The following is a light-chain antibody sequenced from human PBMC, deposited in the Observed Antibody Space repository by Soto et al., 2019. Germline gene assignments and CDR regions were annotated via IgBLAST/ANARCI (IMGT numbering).Light chain of an antibody. CDR2: DAS. CDR3: QQYGSSLLT. J-gene: IGKJ5*01. Sequence: EIVLTQSPATLSLSPVERATLSGMASQSVSSSLAWYQQKPGQAPRLLIYDASNRATGIPARFSGSGSGTDFTLTISRLETDDSAVYYCQQYGSSLLTFGQGTRLEIK. V-gene: IGKV3-20*01. CDR1: QSVSSS.